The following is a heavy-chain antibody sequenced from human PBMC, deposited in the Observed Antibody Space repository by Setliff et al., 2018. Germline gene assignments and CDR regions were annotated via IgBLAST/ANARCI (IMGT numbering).Heavy chain of an antibody. V-gene: IGHV3-23*01. Sequence: GSLRLSCAASGFTFSSYAMSWVRQAPGKGLEWVSAISGSISSTYYADSVKGRFTTSRDNSKNTLYLQMNSLGAEDTAVYYCAKVYYYDSSGYLNWGQGTPVTVSS. J-gene: IGHJ4*02. CDR3: AKVYYYDSSGYLN. CDR1: GFTFSSYA. D-gene: IGHD3-22*01. CDR2: ISGSISST.